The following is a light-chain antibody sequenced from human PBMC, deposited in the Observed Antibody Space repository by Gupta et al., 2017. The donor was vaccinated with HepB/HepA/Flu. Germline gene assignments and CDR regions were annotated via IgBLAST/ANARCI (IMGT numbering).Light chain of an antibody. J-gene: IGLJ1*01. Sequence: QSALTQPRSVSGSPGQSVTISCTGTSSDVGGYNYVSWYQQHPGEAPKLIFYDVNKRPSGVPDRFSISKSGNTASLIIAGLQADDEATYYCCSYAGTDTVALFGTGTEVTVL. CDR1: SSDVGGYNY. CDR3: CSYAGTDTVAL. CDR2: DVN. V-gene: IGLV2-11*01.